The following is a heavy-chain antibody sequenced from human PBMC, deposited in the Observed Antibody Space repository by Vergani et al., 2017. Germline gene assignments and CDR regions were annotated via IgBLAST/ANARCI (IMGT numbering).Heavy chain of an antibody. V-gene: IGHV4-59*01. Sequence: QVQLKESGPGLVKPSETLSLTCTVSGGSISSYYWSWIRQPPGNGLEWIGYIYYSGSTNYNPSLKSRVTISVDTSKNQFSLKLSSVTAADTAVYYCARNYYDSSGYTDAFDIWGQGTMVTVSS. CDR2: IYYSGST. CDR1: GGSISSYY. J-gene: IGHJ3*02. D-gene: IGHD3-22*01. CDR3: ARNYYDSSGYTDAFDI.